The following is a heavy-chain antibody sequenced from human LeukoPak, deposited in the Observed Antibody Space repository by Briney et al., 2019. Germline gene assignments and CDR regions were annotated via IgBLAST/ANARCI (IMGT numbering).Heavy chain of an antibody. CDR2: IIPIFGTA. J-gene: IGHJ4*02. CDR3: ARGPFSSGWYAKQFDY. Sequence: SVKVSCKASGGTFSSYAISWVRQAPGQGLEWMGGIIPIFGTANYAQKFQGRVTITADESTSTTYMELSSLRSEDTAVYYCARGPFSSGWYAKQFDYWGQGTLVTVSS. V-gene: IGHV1-69*01. D-gene: IGHD6-19*01. CDR1: GGTFSSYA.